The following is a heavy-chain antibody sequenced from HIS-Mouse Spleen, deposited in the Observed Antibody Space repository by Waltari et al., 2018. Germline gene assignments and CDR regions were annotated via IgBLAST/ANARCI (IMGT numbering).Heavy chain of an antibody. CDR1: GGSFSGYY. J-gene: IGHJ4*02. CDR2: INHSGST. CDR3: ARGLRTD. Sequence: HVKLQQWGAGLLKPSETLSLTCAVYGGSFSGYYWSWIRQPPGKGLEWIGEINHSGSTNYNPSLKSRVTISVDTSKNQFSLKLSSVTAADTAVYYCARGLRTDWGQGTLVTVSS. V-gene: IGHV4-34*01.